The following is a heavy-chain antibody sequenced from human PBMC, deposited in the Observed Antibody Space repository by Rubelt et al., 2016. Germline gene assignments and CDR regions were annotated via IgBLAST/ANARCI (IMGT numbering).Heavy chain of an antibody. CDR2: INAGNGNT. CDR1: GYTFTSYS. V-gene: IGHV1-3*01. D-gene: IGHD1-26*01. J-gene: IGHJ4*02. CDR3: ARDHSRSYSLDV. Sequence: EVKKPGASVKVSCKASGYTFTSYSMHWVRQAPGQKLEWMGWINAGNGNTKYSQKFQGRVTITRDQSARTAYMELSSLTSEDTAVYYCARDHSRSYSLDVWGQGTLVTVSS.